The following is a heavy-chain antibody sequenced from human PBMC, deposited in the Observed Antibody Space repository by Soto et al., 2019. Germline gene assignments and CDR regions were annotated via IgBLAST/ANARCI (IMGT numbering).Heavy chain of an antibody. CDR1: GFTFSSYG. V-gene: IGHV3-33*01. D-gene: IGHD3-22*01. CDR3: ARGRDYYDSSGYYSVAIFDY. CDR2: IWYDGSNK. Sequence: VGSLRLSCAASGFTFSSYGMHWVRQAPGKGLEWVAVIWYDGSNKYYADSVKGRFTISRDNSKNTLYLQMNSLRAEDTAVYYCARGRDYYDSSGYYSVAIFDYWGQGTLVTVSS. J-gene: IGHJ4*02.